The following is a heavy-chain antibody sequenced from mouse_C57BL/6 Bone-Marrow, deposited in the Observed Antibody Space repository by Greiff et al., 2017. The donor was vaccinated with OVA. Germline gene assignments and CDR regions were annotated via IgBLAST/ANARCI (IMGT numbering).Heavy chain of an antibody. V-gene: IGHV2-2*01. D-gene: IGHD2-4*01. CDR3: ARVPYDYDVPWFAY. CDR1: GFSLTSYG. CDR2: IWSGGST. Sequence: VKLVESGPGLVQPSQSLSITCTVSGFSLTSYGVHWVRQSPGKGLEWLGVIWSGGSTDYNAAFISRLSISKDNSKSQVFFKMNSLQADDTAIYYCARVPYDYDVPWFAYWGQGTLVTVSA. J-gene: IGHJ3*01.